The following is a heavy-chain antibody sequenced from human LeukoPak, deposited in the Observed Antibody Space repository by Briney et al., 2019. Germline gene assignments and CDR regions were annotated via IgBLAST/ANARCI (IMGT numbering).Heavy chain of an antibody. CDR3: ARDSGSYSSFDY. Sequence: SQTLSLTCTVSGGSISSGGYYWSWIRQHPGKGLEWIGYIYYSGSTYYNPSLKSRVTISVDTSKNQFSLKLSSVTAADTAVYYCARDSGSYSSFDYWGQGTLVTVSS. CDR2: IYYSGST. CDR1: GGSISSGGYY. J-gene: IGHJ4*02. D-gene: IGHD1-26*01. V-gene: IGHV4-31*03.